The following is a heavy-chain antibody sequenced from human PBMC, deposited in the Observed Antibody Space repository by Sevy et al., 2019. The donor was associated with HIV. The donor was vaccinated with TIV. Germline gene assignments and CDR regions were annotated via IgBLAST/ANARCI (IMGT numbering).Heavy chain of an antibody. J-gene: IGHJ4*02. CDR2: ISYDGSNK. CDR1: GFTFSSYG. Sequence: GGSLRLSCAASGFTFSSYGMHWVRQAPGKGLEWVAVISYDGSNKYYADSVKGRFTISGDNSKNTLYLQMNSLRAEDTAVYYCAKHHRADYYDSSGYYGLDYWGQGTLVTVSS. D-gene: IGHD3-22*01. CDR3: AKHHRADYYDSSGYYGLDY. V-gene: IGHV3-30*18.